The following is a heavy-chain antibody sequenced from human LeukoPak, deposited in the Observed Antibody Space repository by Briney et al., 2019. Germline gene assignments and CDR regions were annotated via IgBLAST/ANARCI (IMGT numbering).Heavy chain of an antibody. V-gene: IGHV3-30-3*01. CDR1: GFTFSSYA. J-gene: IGHJ4*02. D-gene: IGHD3-9*01. CDR2: ISYDGSNK. Sequence: GRSLRLSCAASGFTFSSYAMHWVHQAPGKGLEWVAVISYDGSNKYYADSVKGRFTTSRDNSKNTLYLQMNSLRAEDTAVYYCARLSSGDILTGYYPNPLDYWGQGTLVTVSS. CDR3: ARLSSGDILTGYYPNPLDY.